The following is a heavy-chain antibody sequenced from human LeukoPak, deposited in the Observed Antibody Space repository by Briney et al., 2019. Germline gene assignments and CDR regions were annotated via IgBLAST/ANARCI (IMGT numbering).Heavy chain of an antibody. CDR2: ISYDGSNK. V-gene: IGHV3-30*04. J-gene: IGHJ6*03. CDR3: ARDGLYYYMDV. CDR1: GFTFSSYA. D-gene: IGHD3/OR15-3a*01. Sequence: PGRSLRLSCAASGFTFSSYAMHWVRQAPGKGLEWVAVISYDGSNKYYADSVEGRFTISRDNSKNTLYLQMNSLRAEDTAVYYCARDGLYYYMDVWGKGTTVTVSS.